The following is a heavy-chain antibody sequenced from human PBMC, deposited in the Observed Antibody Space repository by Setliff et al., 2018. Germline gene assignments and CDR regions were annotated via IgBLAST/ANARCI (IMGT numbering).Heavy chain of an antibody. CDR2: IYTSWST. D-gene: IGHD3-3*01. CDR1: GDSISSRTHY. CDR3: ARMSGFQYIDV. J-gene: IGHJ6*03. Sequence: SETLSLTCTVSGDSISSRTHYWSWIRQPAGKGLEWIGHIYTSWSTIYNPSLKSRLTISLDTSKNQFSLNLSSVTAADTAVYYCARMSGFQYIDVWGEGTTVTVSS. V-gene: IGHV4-61*09.